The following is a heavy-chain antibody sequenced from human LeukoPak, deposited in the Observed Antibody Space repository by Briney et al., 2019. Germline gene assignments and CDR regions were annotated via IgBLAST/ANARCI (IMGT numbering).Heavy chain of an antibody. CDR2: IYYSGST. J-gene: IGHJ5*02. Sequence: SETLSLTCTASGGSISSYYWSWIRQPPGKGLEWIGYIYYSGSTNYNPSLKSRATISVDTSKNQFSLKLSSVTAADTAVYYCARDRKGFDPWGQGTLVTVSS. CDR1: GGSISSYY. V-gene: IGHV4-59*01. CDR3: ARDRKGFDP.